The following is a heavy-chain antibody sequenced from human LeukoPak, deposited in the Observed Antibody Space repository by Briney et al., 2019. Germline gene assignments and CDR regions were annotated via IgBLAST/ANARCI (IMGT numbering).Heavy chain of an antibody. Sequence: SETLSLTXTVSGGSISSYYWSWIRQPPGKGLEWIGYIYYSGSTNYNPSLKSRVTISVDTSKNQFSLKLSSVTAADTAVYYCARSYCGGDCYLWAFDIWGQGTMVTVSS. D-gene: IGHD2-21*02. CDR2: IYYSGST. J-gene: IGHJ3*02. CDR1: GGSISSYY. V-gene: IGHV4-59*01. CDR3: ARSYCGGDCYLWAFDI.